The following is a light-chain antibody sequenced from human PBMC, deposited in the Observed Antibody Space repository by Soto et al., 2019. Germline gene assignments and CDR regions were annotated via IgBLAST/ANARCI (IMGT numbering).Light chain of an antibody. Sequence: EVVLRQSPATLSLSPGESATLSCRASQRVSNNYFACYHKHPDTPTMLLIDGATNRATGIPDRFSGSGSGTDFTLTINRLEPEDFAVYYCQQYGRSVTFGQGTKVDI. CDR3: QQYGRSVT. CDR1: QRVSNNY. J-gene: IGKJ1*01. V-gene: IGKV3-20*01. CDR2: GAT.